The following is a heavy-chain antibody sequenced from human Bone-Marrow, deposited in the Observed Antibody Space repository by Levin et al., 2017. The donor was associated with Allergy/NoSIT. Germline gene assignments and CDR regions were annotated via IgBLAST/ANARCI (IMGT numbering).Heavy chain of an antibody. Sequence: GESLKISCVVSGLTFSNYWMHWVRQVPGKGLEWVSRVNSEANNVTYADSVKGRFTISRDNAKNTMYLQMNSLRAEDTAVYFCALSLTVTTDYWGQGTMVTVSS. CDR2: VNSEANNV. CDR3: ALSLTVTTDY. CDR1: GLTFSNYW. D-gene: IGHD4-17*01. J-gene: IGHJ4*02. V-gene: IGHV3-74*03.